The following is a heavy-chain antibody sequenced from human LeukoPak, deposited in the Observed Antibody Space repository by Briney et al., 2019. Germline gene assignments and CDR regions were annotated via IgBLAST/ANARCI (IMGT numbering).Heavy chain of an antibody. J-gene: IGHJ4*02. CDR3: TTGYWGGVCRPTGANC. CDR2: IKSKTDGGTT. CDR1: GFTFSNAW. D-gene: IGHD2-21*02. Sequence: PGGSLRLSCAASGFTFSNAWMSWVRQAPGKGLEWVGRIKSKTDGGTTDYAAPVKGRFTISRDDSKNTLYLQMNSLKTEDTAVYSCTTGYWGGVCRPTGANCGGEEPLVTFSS. V-gene: IGHV3-15*01.